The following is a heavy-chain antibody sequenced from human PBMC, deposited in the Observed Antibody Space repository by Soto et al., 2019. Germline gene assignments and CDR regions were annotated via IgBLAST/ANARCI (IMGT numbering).Heavy chain of an antibody. CDR3: ARDITGDAFDI. CDR1: GGSVTSGSYY. V-gene: IGHV4-61*01. J-gene: IGHJ3*02. Sequence: SETLSLTCTVSGGSVTSGSYYWSWIRQPPGKGLEWIGYIYYSVSTNYNPSLKSRVTISVDTSKNQFSLKLSSVTAADSAVYYCARDITGDAFDIWGQGTMVTVSS. D-gene: IGHD1-20*01. CDR2: IYYSVST.